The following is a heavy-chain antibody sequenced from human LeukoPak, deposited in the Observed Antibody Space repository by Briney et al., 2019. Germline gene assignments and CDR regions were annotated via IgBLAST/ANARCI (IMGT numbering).Heavy chain of an antibody. CDR1: GFTVSSNY. CDR2: IYSGGST. Sequence: GGSLRLSCAASGFTVSSNYMSWVRQAPGKGLEWVSVIYSGGSTYYADSVKGRFTISRDNSKNTLYLQMNSLRAEDTAVYHCARDLSYYDSSGFDYWGQGTLVTVSS. D-gene: IGHD3-22*01. V-gene: IGHV3-53*01. CDR3: ARDLSYYDSSGFDY. J-gene: IGHJ4*02.